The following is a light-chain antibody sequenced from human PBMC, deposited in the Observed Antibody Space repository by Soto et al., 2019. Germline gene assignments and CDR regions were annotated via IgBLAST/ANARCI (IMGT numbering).Light chain of an antibody. CDR3: HQYGSSLGT. CDR2: DAV. J-gene: IGKJ2*01. CDR1: QSVTGTN. V-gene: IGKV3-20*01. Sequence: PGEGATLSCRASQSVTGTNLPWYQQRAGQAPRLLIYDAVRRATGIPDRFSGSGSGTDFTLTISRLEPEDFAVYYCHQYGSSLGTFGQGTKVEV.